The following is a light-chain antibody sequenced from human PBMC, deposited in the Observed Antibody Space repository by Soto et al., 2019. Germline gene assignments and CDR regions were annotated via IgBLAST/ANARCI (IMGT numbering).Light chain of an antibody. J-gene: IGKJ2*01. CDR2: DAS. CDR3: QQRANGKRT. CDR1: QSVSNS. V-gene: IGKV3-11*01. Sequence: EIVLTQSPATLSLSPGERATLSCMASQSVSNSLDWYQQNPDQAPRLLIYDASNRATGIPARFSGSRSETDFTHTIRCLEADDFAVYSCQQRANGKRTFGQGTKVEI.